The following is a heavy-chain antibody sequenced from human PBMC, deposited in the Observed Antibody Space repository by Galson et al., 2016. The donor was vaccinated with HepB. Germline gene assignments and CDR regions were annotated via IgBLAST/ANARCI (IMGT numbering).Heavy chain of an antibody. CDR2: INSDGTIS. V-gene: IGHV3-74*01. CDR1: GFAFSSHW. Sequence: SLRLSCAASGFAFSSHWMHWVRQVLGKGLVWVSRINSDGTISNYADSVKGRFTISRDNAKNTLYLQMDSLRAEDTAVYFCVRDHSVVPTTAYDWFDPRGRGTLVTVSS. CDR3: VRDHSVVPTTAYDWFDP. J-gene: IGHJ5*02. D-gene: IGHD4-23*01.